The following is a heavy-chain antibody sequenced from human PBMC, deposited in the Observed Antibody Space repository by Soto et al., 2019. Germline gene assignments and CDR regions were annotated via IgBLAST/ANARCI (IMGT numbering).Heavy chain of an antibody. Sequence: GGSLRLSCAVSGFTFGSYWMNWVRLIPGKGLEWVAYIKPDGSATYYVDSVKGRFTISRDNAKNSLHLQMNSLRVEDTSVHYCARAGYCGPGCYYYFDYWGQGTLVTVSS. D-gene: IGHD2-21*02. V-gene: IGHV3-7*01. CDR1: GFTFGSYW. J-gene: IGHJ4*02. CDR2: IKPDGSAT. CDR3: ARAGYCGPGCYYYFDY.